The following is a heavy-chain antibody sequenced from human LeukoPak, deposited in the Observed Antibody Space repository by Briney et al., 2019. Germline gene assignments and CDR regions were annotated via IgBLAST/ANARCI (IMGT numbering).Heavy chain of an antibody. J-gene: IGHJ5*02. Sequence: SETLSLTCIVSGGSISSNNYYWGWVRQPPGKGLEWIGSIYYRGNTYYSPSLKSRVTISVDTSKNRFSLTLTSVTAADTAVYYCARGITNYYDNSGYYHNWFDPWGQGTLVTVSS. D-gene: IGHD3-22*01. CDR1: GGSISSNNYY. CDR3: ARGITNYYDNSGYYHNWFDP. V-gene: IGHV4-39*07. CDR2: IYYRGNT.